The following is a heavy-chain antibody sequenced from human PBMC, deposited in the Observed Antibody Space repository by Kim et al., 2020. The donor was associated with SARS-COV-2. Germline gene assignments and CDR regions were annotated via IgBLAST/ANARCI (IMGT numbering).Heavy chain of an antibody. Sequence: GGSLRLSCAASGFTFSNYAMAWVRQAPGKGLDWVSVISDNGGNTYYADSVKERFTNSRDNSKNTLYLKMNRLRADDTGVYYCWRKRPGASQRYFDLWGRGTLVTVSS. D-gene: IGHD1-26*01. V-gene: IGHV3-23*01. J-gene: IGHJ2*01. CDR1: GFTFSNYA. CDR3: WRKRPGASQRYFDL. CDR2: ISDNGGNT.